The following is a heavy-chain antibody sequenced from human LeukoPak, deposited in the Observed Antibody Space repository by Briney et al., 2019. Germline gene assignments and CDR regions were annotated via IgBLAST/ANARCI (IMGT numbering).Heavy chain of an antibody. Sequence: ASVKVSCKASGYTSTSYGISWVRQAPGQGLEWMGWINIYNSNTNYAQKLQGRVTMTTDASTSTANMELRSLRSDDTAVYYCARDLKRSRARWENLGFDPWGQGTLVTVSS. CDR3: ARDLKRSRARWENLGFDP. J-gene: IGHJ5*02. D-gene: IGHD1-26*01. V-gene: IGHV1-18*01. CDR1: GYTSTSYG. CDR2: INIYNSNT.